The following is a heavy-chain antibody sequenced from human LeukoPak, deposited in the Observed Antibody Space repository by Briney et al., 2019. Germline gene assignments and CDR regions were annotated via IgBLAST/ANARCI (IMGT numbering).Heavy chain of an antibody. Sequence: PGGSLRLSCAASGFTFSSYWMHWVRQAPGKGLVWVSRINTDGSSTSYADSVKGRFTISRDNAKNTLYLQMNSLRAEDTAVYYCAREYHSYGGTSYFDYWGQGTLVTVSS. CDR2: INTDGSST. CDR3: AREYHSYGGTSYFDY. D-gene: IGHD4-23*01. J-gene: IGHJ4*02. CDR1: GFTFSSYW. V-gene: IGHV3-74*01.